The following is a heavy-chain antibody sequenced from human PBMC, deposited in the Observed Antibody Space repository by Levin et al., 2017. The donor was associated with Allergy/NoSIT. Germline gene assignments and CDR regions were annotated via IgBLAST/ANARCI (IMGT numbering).Heavy chain of an antibody. Sequence: SCAASGFTFSSYGMHWVRQAPGKGLEWVAVISYDGSNKYYADSVKGRFTISRDNSKNTLYLQMNSLRAEDTAVYYCAKTIFGVVILYGMDVWGQGTTVTVSS. CDR3: AKTIFGVVILYGMDV. V-gene: IGHV3-30*18. D-gene: IGHD3-3*01. CDR2: ISYDGSNK. J-gene: IGHJ6*02. CDR1: GFTFSSYG.